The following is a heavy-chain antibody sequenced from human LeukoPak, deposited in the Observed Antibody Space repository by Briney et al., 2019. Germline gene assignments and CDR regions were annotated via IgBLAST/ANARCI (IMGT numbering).Heavy chain of an antibody. V-gene: IGHV3-74*01. D-gene: IGHD3-3*01. CDR2: INSDGSST. CDR3: ARVTQGGDFGVVINYYYGMDV. CDR1: GFTFSSYW. J-gene: IGHJ6*02. Sequence: PGGSLRLSCAASGFTFSSYWMHWVRQAPGKGLVWVSRINSDGSSTSYADSVKGRFTISRDNAKNTLYLQMNSLRAEDTAVYYCARVTQGGDFGVVINYYYGMDVWGQGTTVSVSS.